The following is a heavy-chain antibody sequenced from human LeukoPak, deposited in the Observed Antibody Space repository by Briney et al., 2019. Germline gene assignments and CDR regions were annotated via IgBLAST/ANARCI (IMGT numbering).Heavy chain of an antibody. CDR3: ARSFGPSPNYFDY. V-gene: IGHV1-69*13. CDR1: GGPSGGNV. Sequence: ASVKVSAKPSGGPSGGNVSTGLGKPPGQGLEGMGGIIPIFGTANYAQKFQGRVTITADESTSTAYMELSSLRSEDTAVYYCARSFGPSPNYFDYWGQGTLVTVSS. J-gene: IGHJ4*02. D-gene: IGHD3-10*01. CDR2: IIPIFGTA.